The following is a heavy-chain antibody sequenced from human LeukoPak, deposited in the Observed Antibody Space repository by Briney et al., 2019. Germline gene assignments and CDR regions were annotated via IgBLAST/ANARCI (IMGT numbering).Heavy chain of an antibody. D-gene: IGHD3-22*01. V-gene: IGHV3-30*01. J-gene: IGHJ4*02. Sequence: QAGGSLRLSCAASGLTFSSYAMHWVRQAPGKGLEWVAVISYDGGNKYYADSVKGRFTISRDNSKNTLYLQMNSLRAEDTAVYYCARDRGGYDSSGPLRYWGQGTLVTVSS. CDR3: ARDRGGYDSSGPLRY. CDR2: ISYDGGNK. CDR1: GLTFSSYA.